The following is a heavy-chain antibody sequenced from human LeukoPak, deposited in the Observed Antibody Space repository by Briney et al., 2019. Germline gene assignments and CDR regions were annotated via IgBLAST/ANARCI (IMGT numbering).Heavy chain of an antibody. J-gene: IGHJ3*02. Sequence: SETLSLTCTVSGGSISSYYWSWIRQPPGKGLEWIGHIYYTGSTSYNPSLKSRVTISIDTSKNQFSLKLSSVTAADTAVYYCARQNGLYYDSSGDGFDIWGQGTRVTVSA. V-gene: IGHV4-59*08. D-gene: IGHD3-22*01. CDR2: IYYTGST. CDR1: GGSISSYY. CDR3: ARQNGLYYDSSGDGFDI.